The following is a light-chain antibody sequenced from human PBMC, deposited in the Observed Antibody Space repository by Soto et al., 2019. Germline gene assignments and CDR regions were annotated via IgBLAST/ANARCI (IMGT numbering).Light chain of an antibody. CDR3: QLSDSTWT. CDR1: QNIRSY. Sequence: DIQMPQSPSSLSASIGDRVTITCRASQNIRSYLNWYQQKPGKAPKLLIHAASSLQSGVPSRFSGSGSGTDFTLTISSLQPEDFAAYYCQLSDSTWTFGQGTKVDIK. J-gene: IGKJ1*01. V-gene: IGKV1-39*01. CDR2: AAS.